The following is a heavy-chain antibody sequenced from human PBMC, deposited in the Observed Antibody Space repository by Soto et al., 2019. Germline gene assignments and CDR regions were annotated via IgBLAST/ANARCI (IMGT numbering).Heavy chain of an antibody. CDR3: TRTNRYSEY. J-gene: IGHJ4*02. V-gene: IGHV4-59*11. Sequence: QVQLQESGPGLVKPSETLSLTCTVSGGSISNHYWSWIRQPPGKGLEWIGYIYYNGTTNYNPSLNSRVHMSVDTAKGQSSLTLRSVTAADTAGYYSTRTNRYSEYWGQRTLVTVSS. CDR1: GGSISNHY. D-gene: IGHD1-20*01. CDR2: IYYNGTT.